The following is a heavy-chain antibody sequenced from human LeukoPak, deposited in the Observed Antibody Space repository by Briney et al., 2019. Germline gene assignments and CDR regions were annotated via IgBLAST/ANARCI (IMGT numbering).Heavy chain of an antibody. D-gene: IGHD3-10*01. J-gene: IGHJ4*02. Sequence: ASVKVSCKASGGTFSSYAISWVRQAPGQGLEWMGGIIPIFGTANYAQKFQGRVTITADESTSTAYMELSSLRSEDTAVYYCARRFPGQVLFGFLGQGPLVTVSS. CDR2: IIPIFGTA. V-gene: IGHV1-69*13. CDR3: ARRFPGQVLFGF. CDR1: GGTFSSYA.